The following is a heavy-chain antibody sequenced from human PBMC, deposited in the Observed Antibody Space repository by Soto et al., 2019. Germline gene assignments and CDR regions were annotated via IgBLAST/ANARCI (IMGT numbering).Heavy chain of an antibody. D-gene: IGHD3-10*01. J-gene: IGHJ6*02. CDR1: GWSFSGYY. Sequence: SETLSLTCAVYGWSFSGYYWSWIRQPPGKGLEWIGEINHSGSTNYNPSLKSRVTISVDTSKNQFSLKLSSVTAADTAVYYCARGRGVRGVIRAYYGMDVWGQGTTVTVSS. CDR2: INHSGST. CDR3: ARGRGVRGVIRAYYGMDV. V-gene: IGHV4-34*01.